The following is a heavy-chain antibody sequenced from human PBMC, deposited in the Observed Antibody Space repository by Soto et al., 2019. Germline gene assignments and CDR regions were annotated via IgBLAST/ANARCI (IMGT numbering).Heavy chain of an antibody. CDR2: TGNKAYSYTT. D-gene: IGHD3-22*01. CDR3: ASDYSGYYGFDI. J-gene: IGHJ3*02. Sequence: GGALRLSCAASGFIFSDYYFDWVRQAPGKGLEWVGRTGNKAYSYTTEYAASVKGRFTISRDASKNSLYLQMNSLKTEDTAVYYCASDYSGYYGFDIWGQGTMVTVSS. CDR1: GFIFSDYY. V-gene: IGHV3-72*01.